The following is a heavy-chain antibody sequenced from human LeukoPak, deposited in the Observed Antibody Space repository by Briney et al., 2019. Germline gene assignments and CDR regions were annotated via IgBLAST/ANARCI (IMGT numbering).Heavy chain of an antibody. CDR3: AKDKSQVGVDSASTLVDH. D-gene: IGHD2-8*02. CDR1: GFTFRNFG. V-gene: IGHV3-30*02. Sequence: GGSLTLSCPASGFTFRNFGMHWVRQAPGKGLEWVAFIRFDGRDDYYVDSLKGRFTISRDNSKNTVYLQMNTLTSEDTALYYCAKDKSQVGVDSASTLVDHWGQGTLVIVSS. CDR2: IRFDGRDD. J-gene: IGHJ4*02.